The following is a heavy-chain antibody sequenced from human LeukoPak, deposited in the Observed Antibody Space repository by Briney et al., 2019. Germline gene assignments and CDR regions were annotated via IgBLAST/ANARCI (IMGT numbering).Heavy chain of an antibody. CDR1: GFTFSSYV. D-gene: IGHD3-22*01. Sequence: GGSLRLSCAVSGFTFSSYVMTWVRQVPGKGLEWVSGISSSGGTTYHADSVKGRFTISRDNSKNTLYLQMNSLRAEDTAVYYCVRKASYYDSSEDGYFDLWGRGTLVTVSS. CDR3: VRKASYYDSSEDGYFDL. J-gene: IGHJ2*01. CDR2: ISSSGGTT. V-gene: IGHV3-23*01.